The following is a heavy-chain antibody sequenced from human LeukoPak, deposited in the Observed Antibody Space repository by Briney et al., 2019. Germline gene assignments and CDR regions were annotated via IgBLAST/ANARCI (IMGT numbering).Heavy chain of an antibody. CDR1: GGSLSGYH. Sequence: PSETLSLTCAVYGGSLSGYHWSWIRQPPGKGLEWIGEINHSGRTNYNPSLKSRVTISVDMSRKQISLKLNSETAADTAVYYCACFRIEVAGRSYYYAMDVGGQGTTVTVSS. CDR3: ACFRIEVAGRSYYYAMDV. D-gene: IGHD6-13*01. J-gene: IGHJ6*02. V-gene: IGHV4-34*01. CDR2: INHSGRT.